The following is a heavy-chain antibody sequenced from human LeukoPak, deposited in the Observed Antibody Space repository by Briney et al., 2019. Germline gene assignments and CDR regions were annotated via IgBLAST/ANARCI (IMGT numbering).Heavy chain of an antibody. D-gene: IGHD6-19*01. CDR1: GFTVSSNY. V-gene: IGHV3-53*01. CDR2: IYSGGST. CDR3: ARRIAVAREVAFDI. Sequence: PGGSLRLSCAASGFTVSSNYMSWVRQAPGKGLEWVSVIYSGGSTYYADSVKGRFTISRDNSKNTLYLQMNSLRAEDTAVYYCARRIAVAREVAFDIWGQGTMVTVSS. J-gene: IGHJ3*02.